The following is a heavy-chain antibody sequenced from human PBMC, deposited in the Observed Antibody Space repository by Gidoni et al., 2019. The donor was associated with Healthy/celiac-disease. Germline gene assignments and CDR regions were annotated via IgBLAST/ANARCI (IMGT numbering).Heavy chain of an antibody. Sequence: QVQLQESGPGRVKPSETLSLTCAVSAYSIDIDFYWSWTRQSPGKGLEWIGSIYHDGDTYYNSSLKSRITISIDRSKKQCSLNLRSVTAADTAIYYCTKDAWDLSKSVYWGRGTLVTVSS. CDR2: IYHDGDT. CDR1: AYSIDIDFY. V-gene: IGHV4-38-2*02. D-gene: IGHD4-4*01. CDR3: TKDAWDLSKSVY. J-gene: IGHJ4*02.